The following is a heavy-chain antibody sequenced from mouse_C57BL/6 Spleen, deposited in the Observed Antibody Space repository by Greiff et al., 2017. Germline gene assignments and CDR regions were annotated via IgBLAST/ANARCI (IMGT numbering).Heavy chain of an antibody. CDR3: ARAYYGSRWYFDV. J-gene: IGHJ1*03. V-gene: IGHV1-18*01. CDR1: GYTFTDYN. Sequence: VQLKQSGPELVKPGASVKIPCKASGYTFTDYNMDWVKQSHGKSLEWIGDINPNNGGTIYNQKFKGKATLTVDKSSSTAYMELRSLTSEDTAVYYCARAYYGSRWYFDVWGTGTTVTVSS. CDR2: INPNNGGT. D-gene: IGHD1-1*01.